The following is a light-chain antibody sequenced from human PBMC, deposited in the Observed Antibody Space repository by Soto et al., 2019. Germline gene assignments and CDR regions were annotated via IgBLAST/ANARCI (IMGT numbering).Light chain of an antibody. CDR2: DNT. Sequence: QSVLTQPPSVSEAPGQKVTISCSGSSSNIGNNGVSWYQQLPGTAPKLLIYDNTERPSGIPDRFSGSKSGTSATLGITGLQAGDEADYYCETCDSRLSADVFGGGTKVTVL. J-gene: IGLJ2*01. CDR3: ETCDSRLSADV. CDR1: SSNIGNNG. V-gene: IGLV1-51*01.